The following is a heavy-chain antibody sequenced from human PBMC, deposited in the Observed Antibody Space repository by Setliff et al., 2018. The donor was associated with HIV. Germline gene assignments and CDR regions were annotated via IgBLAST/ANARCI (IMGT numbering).Heavy chain of an antibody. J-gene: IGHJ4*02. Sequence: SETLSLTCTVSGGSISSGGYFWSWIRQHPGKGLEWIGIIYYSGNTYYNPSLKSRVAMSVDTSKNQFSLKLSSVTAADTAVYYCARRRGGTSRSFLDYWGQGNLVTVSS. CDR3: ARRRGGTSRSFLDY. D-gene: IGHD3-10*01. CDR2: IYYSGNT. V-gene: IGHV4-31*03. CDR1: GGSISSGGYF.